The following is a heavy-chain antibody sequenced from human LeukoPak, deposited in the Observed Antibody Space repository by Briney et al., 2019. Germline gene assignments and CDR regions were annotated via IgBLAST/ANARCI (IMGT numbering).Heavy chain of an antibody. Sequence: SETLSLTCTVSGGSISSTSYYWGWIRQPPGKGLEWIGTIYYSGSTYYNPSLKSRVTISVDTSKNQFSLRLSSVTAADTAVYYCARVDPIVGATSPFDYWGQGTLVTVSS. CDR2: IYYSGST. D-gene: IGHD1-26*01. J-gene: IGHJ4*02. CDR3: ARVDPIVGATSPFDY. V-gene: IGHV4-39*07. CDR1: GGSISSTSYY.